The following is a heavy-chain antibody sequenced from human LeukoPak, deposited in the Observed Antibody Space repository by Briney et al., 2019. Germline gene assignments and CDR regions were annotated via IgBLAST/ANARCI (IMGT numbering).Heavy chain of an antibody. D-gene: IGHD6-19*01. CDR3: AKGGTGWFPPYYFNY. V-gene: IGHV3-23*01. CDR1: GFTFSSYA. J-gene: IGHJ4*02. CDR2: ISGSGGSA. Sequence: GGSLRLSCAASGFTFSSYAMSWVRQAPGKGLEWVSAISGSGGSAYYADSVKGRFTISRDNSKNTLYLQMNSLRAEDTAVYYCAKGGTGWFPPYYFNYWGQGTLVTVSS.